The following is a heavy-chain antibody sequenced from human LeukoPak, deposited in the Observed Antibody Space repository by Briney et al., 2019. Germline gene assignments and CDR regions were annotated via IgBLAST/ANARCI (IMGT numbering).Heavy chain of an antibody. Sequence: SQTLSLTCAVSGYSISSDNYWVWIRQPPGQWLEWTGGIYHSGGTYNNPSLKIRVTMSVDTSKNQFSLKLSSVTAADTAVYYCARAPRDSSSSNYMRRFDYWGQGTLVTVSS. J-gene: IGHJ4*02. CDR3: ARAPRDSSSSNYMRRFDY. D-gene: IGHD3-22*01. CDR1: GYSISSDNY. CDR2: IYHSGGT. V-gene: IGHV4-38-2*01.